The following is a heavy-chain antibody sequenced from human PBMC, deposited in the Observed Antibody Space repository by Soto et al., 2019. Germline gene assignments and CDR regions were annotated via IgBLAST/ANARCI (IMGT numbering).Heavy chain of an antibody. Sequence: GGSLRLSCAASGFTFSSYAMYWVRQAPGKGLEYVSAISSNGGSTYYANSVKGRFTISRDNSKNTLYLQMGSLRAEDMAVYFCARGPGYYFDFWGQGTLVHVSS. CDR1: GFTFSSYA. CDR2: ISSNGGST. V-gene: IGHV3-64*01. J-gene: IGHJ4*02. CDR3: ARGPGYYFDF.